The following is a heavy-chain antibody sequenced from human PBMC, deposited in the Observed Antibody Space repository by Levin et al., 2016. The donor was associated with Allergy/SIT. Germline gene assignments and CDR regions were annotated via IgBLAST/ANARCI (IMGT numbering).Heavy chain of an antibody. CDR3: ARLVIVVAYQFDY. CDR1: GGSVSSGSYY. CDR2: IYYSGST. D-gene: IGHD3-22*01. Sequence: SETLSLTCTVSGGSVSSGSYYWSWIRQPPGKGLEWIGYIYYSGSTNYNPSLKSRVTISVDTSKNQFSLKLSSVTAADTAVYYCARLVIVVAYQFDYWGQGTLVTVSS. V-gene: IGHV4-61*01. J-gene: IGHJ4*02.